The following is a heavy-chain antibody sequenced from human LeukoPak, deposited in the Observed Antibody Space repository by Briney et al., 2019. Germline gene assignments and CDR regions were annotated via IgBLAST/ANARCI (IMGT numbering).Heavy chain of an antibody. CDR2: IIPIFGTA. D-gene: IGHD6-13*01. CDR3: ARGIAAAGILGSYYYYYMDV. Sequence: ASVKVSCKASGGTFSSYAISWVRQAPGQGLEWMGGIIPIFGTANYAQKFQGRVTITADESTSTAYMELSSLRSEDTAVYYCARGIAAAGILGSYYYYYMDVWGKGTTVTVSS. CDR1: GGTFSSYA. J-gene: IGHJ6*03. V-gene: IGHV1-69*13.